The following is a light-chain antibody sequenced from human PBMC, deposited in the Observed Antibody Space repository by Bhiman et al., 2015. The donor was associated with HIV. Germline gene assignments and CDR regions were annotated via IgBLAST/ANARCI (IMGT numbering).Light chain of an antibody. CDR2: QDN. V-gene: IGLV3-1*01. CDR3: QAWDSSTVV. CDR1: KLGNKY. J-gene: IGLJ2*01. Sequence: SYELTQPPSVSVSPGQTASIPCSGDKLGNKYTSWYQQKPGQPPVLVIFQDNKRPSGIPERFSGSTSGNTATLTISGIQAMDEADYYCQAWDSSTVVFGGGTKLTVL.